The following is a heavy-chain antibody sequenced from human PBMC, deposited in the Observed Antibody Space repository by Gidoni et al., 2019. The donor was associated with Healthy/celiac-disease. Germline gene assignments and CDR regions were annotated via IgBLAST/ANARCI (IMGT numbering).Heavy chain of an antibody. CDR3: ARDLRLHVWFDP. CDR2: IYYSGST. Sequence: QLPLQESGPGLVTPSEPLSLTCTVSGCSISSSSYYWGWIRQPPGKGLEWIGSIYYSGSTYYNPSLKSRVTISVDTSKNQFSLKRSSVTAADTAVYYCARDLRLHVWFDPWGQGTLVTVSS. V-gene: IGHV4-39*07. D-gene: IGHD5-12*01. J-gene: IGHJ5*02. CDR1: GCSISSSSYY.